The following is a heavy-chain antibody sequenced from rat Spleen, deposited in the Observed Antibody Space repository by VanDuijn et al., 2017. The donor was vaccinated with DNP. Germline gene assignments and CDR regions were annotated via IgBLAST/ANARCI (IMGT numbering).Heavy chain of an antibody. Sequence: EVQLVESGGGLVQPGRSLRLSCAASGFTFGDYNMAWVRQAPTKGLELVAYISYFGDNTYSGDSVKGRFTISRDNAKSTLYLQMDSLWSEDTATYYCTTRYYGYDLDYWGQGVMVTVSS. V-gene: IGHV5-20*01. CDR3: TTRYYGYDLDY. CDR2: ISYFGDNT. D-gene: IGHD1-7*01. CDR1: GFTFGDYN. J-gene: IGHJ2*01.